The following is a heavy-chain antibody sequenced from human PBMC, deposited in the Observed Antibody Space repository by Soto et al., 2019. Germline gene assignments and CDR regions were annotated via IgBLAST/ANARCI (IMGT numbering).Heavy chain of an antibody. CDR2: ISWNSGSI. J-gene: IGHJ6*02. Sequence: EVQLVESGGGLVQPGRSLRLSCAASGFTFDDYAMHWVRQAPGKGLEWVSGISWNSGSIGYADSVKGRFTISRDNAKNSLYLQMNSLRAEDTALYDCAKDSVRYGYYYYGMDVWGQGTTVTVSS. CDR3: AKDSVRYGYYYYGMDV. D-gene: IGHD3-9*01. CDR1: GFTFDDYA. V-gene: IGHV3-9*01.